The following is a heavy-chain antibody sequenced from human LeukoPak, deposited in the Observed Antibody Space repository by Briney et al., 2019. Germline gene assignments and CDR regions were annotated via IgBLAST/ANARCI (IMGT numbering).Heavy chain of an antibody. Sequence: SETLSLTCAVYGGSFSGYYWSWIRQPPGKGLEWIGEINHSGSTNYNPSLKSRVTISVDTSKNQFSLKLSSVTAADTAVYYCARGYCSSTSCYVFDYWGQGTLVTVSS. CDR2: INHSGST. CDR1: GGSFSGYY. J-gene: IGHJ4*02. V-gene: IGHV4-34*01. D-gene: IGHD2-2*01. CDR3: ARGYCSSTSCYVFDY.